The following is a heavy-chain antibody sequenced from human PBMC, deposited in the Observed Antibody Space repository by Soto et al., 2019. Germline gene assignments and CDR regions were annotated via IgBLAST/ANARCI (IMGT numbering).Heavy chain of an antibody. CDR2: TDTDGSRK. V-gene: IGHV3-7*03. J-gene: IGHJ6*02. CDR3: GRVPLDGNYANGVDV. CDR1: GFNFNTYW. Sequence: EVQLVESGGGLVQPGGSLRLSCAASGFNFNTYWMYWVRQAPGKGLGWVANTDTDGSRKNYVDSVKGRFIISRDNAKNSLFLQMNSLRADDTAVYYCGRVPLDGNYANGVDVWGQGTTVTVSS. D-gene: IGHD4-17*01.